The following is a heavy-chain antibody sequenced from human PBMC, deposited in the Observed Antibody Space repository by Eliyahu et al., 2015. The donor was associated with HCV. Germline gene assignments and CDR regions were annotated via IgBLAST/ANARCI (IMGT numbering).Heavy chain of an antibody. Sequence: QLVQSGAEVKKPGSPLRVSCRVLGGPFXTXSISWVRQAPGQGLEWVGGIHPIFGTTNYAQRFQGRVTITADRSTTTVYMELSSLKSEDTAIYYCAREYRTAVTTFYLSMDVWGQGTSVAVSS. V-gene: IGHV1-69*14. D-gene: IGHD4-11*01. CDR3: AREYRTAVTTFYLSMDV. CDR2: IHPIFGTT. CDR1: GGPFXTXS. J-gene: IGHJ6*02.